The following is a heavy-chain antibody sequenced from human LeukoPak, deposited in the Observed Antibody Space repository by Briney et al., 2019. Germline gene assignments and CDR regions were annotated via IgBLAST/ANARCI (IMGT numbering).Heavy chain of an antibody. D-gene: IGHD1-26*01. CDR2: INPNSGGT. V-gene: IGHV1-2*02. J-gene: IGHJ5*02. CDR3: ARATVGASNWFDP. CDR1: GYTFTGYY. Sequence: ASVKVSCKASGYTFTGYYMHWVRQAPGQGLEWMGWINPNSGGTNYAQKFQGRVTMTRDTSISTAYTELSRLRSDDTAVYYCARATVGASNWFDPWGQGTLVTVSS.